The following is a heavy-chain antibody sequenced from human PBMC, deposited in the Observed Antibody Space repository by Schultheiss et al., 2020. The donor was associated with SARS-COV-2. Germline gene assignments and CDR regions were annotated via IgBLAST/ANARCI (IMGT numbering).Heavy chain of an antibody. CDR1: GGSVSSGSYY. CDR3: ARGCPHPRDRSSYYKFHYYYYGMDV. Sequence: SETLSLTCTVSGGSVSSGSYYWSWIRQLPGKGLEWIGYIYYSGSTNYNPSLKSRVTISVDTSKNQFSLKLSSVTAADTAVYYCARGCPHPRDRSSYYKFHYYYYGMDVWGQGTTVTVSS. D-gene: IGHD3-3*01. V-gene: IGHV4-61*01. J-gene: IGHJ6*02. CDR2: IYYSGST.